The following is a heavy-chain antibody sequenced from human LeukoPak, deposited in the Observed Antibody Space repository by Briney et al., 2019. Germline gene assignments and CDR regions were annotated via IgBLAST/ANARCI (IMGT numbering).Heavy chain of an antibody. J-gene: IGHJ4*02. CDR1: GFTFSSYG. CDR2: IWYDGSNK. V-gene: IGHV3-33*06. CDR3: AKDYYDSSGDSGYFDY. D-gene: IGHD3-22*01. Sequence: GRSLRLSCAASGFTFSSYGMHWVRQAPGKGLEWVAVIWYDGSNKYYADSVKGRFTISRDNSKNTLYLQMNSLRAEDTAVYYCAKDYYDSSGDSGYFDYWGQGTLVTVSS.